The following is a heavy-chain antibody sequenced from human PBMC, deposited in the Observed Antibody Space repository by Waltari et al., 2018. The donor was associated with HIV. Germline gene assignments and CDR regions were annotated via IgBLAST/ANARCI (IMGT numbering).Heavy chain of an antibody. V-gene: IGHV4-39*07. CDR2: IYYSGST. J-gene: IGHJ4*02. CDR1: GGSISSSSYY. D-gene: IGHD2-2*01. Sequence: QLQLQESGPGLVKPSETLSLTCSVSGGSISSSSYYWGWLRQPPGKGLEWIGDIYYSGSTHYNPPLKSRVTISVDTSKNQFSLKLSSVTAADTAVYYCAREAVPAAIGTGYDYWGQGTLVTVSS. CDR3: AREAVPAAIGTGYDY.